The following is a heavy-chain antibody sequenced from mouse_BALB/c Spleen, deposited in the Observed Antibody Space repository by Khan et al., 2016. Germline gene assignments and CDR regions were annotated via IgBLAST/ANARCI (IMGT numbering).Heavy chain of an antibody. D-gene: IGHD2-4*01. CDR3: ARIYDYDYAMDF. CDR1: GFTFSDYG. J-gene: IGHJ4*01. Sequence: EVQLVESGGGLVQPGGSRKLSCAASGFTFSDYGMAWVRQAPGKGPEWVAFISNLAYSIYYADTVTGRFTISRENAKNTLYLEMSSLRSEDTAIYYCARIYDYDYAMDFWGQGTSVTVSS. CDR2: ISNLAYSI. V-gene: IGHV5-15*02.